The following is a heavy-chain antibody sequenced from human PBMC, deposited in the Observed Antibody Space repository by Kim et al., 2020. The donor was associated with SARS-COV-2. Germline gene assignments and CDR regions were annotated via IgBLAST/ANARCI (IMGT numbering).Heavy chain of an antibody. D-gene: IGHD5-18*01. J-gene: IGHJ4*02. V-gene: IGHV1-2*02. CDR3: ARDVDTAMVGRDY. Sequence: ASVKVSCKASGYTFTGYYMHWVRQAPGQGLEWMGWINPNSGGTNYAQKFQGRVTMTRDTSISTAYMELSRLRSDDTAVYYCARDVDTAMVGRDYWGQGTLVTVSS. CDR1: GYTFTGYY. CDR2: INPNSGGT.